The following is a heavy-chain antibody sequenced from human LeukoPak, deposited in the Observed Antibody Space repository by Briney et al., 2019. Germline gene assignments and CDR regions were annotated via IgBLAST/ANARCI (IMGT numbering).Heavy chain of an antibody. V-gene: IGHV4-38-2*02. CDR3: ASDHPGSHDFDY. D-gene: IGHD3-10*01. CDR1: GYSISSGYY. Sequence: SETLSLTCTVSGYSISSGYYWGWIRQPPGKGLEWIGSIYHSGSTYYNPSLKSRVTISVDTSENQFSLKLSSVTAADTAVYYCASDHPGSHDFDYWGQGTLVTVSS. CDR2: IYHSGST. J-gene: IGHJ4*02.